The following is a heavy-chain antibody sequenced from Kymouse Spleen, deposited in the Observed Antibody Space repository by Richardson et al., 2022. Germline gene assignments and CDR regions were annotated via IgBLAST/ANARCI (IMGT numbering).Heavy chain of an antibody. CDR3: AREGSGSYYYYYYYGMDV. CDR2: IYHSGST. J-gene: IGHJ6*02. CDR1: GGSISSSNW. D-gene: IGHD3-10*01. V-gene: IGHV4-4*02. Sequence: QVQLQESGPGLVKPSGTLSLTCAVSGGSISSSNWWSWVRQPPGKGLEWIGEIYHSGSTNYNPSLKSRVTISVDKSKNQFSLKLSSVTAADTAVYYCAREGSGSYYYYYYYGMDVWGQGTTVTVSS.